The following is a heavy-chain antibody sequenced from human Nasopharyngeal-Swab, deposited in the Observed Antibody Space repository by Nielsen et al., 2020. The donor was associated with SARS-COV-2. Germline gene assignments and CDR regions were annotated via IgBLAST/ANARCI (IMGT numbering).Heavy chain of an antibody. V-gene: IGHV3-74*01. D-gene: IGHD2-15*01. CDR3: ARDVGGRDNY. Sequence: GGSLRLSCAASGFTFRTYWMHWVLQSPGKGLLWVSRIDTDGAITNYADSVKGRFTISRDNAKNTLYLQMNSLRADDTAVYYCARDVGGRDNYWGQGALVTVSS. CDR2: IDTDGAIT. J-gene: IGHJ4*02. CDR1: GFTFRTYW.